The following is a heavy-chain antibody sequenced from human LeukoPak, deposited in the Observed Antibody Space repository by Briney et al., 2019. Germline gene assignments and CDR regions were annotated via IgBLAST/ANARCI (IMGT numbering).Heavy chain of an antibody. Sequence: GGSLRLSCAASGFSFSMYWMSWVRQAPGKGLEWVANIKEDGSEKYYVDSVKGRFTISRDNAKNSLYLQMNSLRAEDTALYYCARDWRPLVATAGADSDYWGQGTLVTVSS. CDR1: GFSFSMYW. CDR2: IKEDGSEK. CDR3: ARDWRPLVATAGADSDY. J-gene: IGHJ4*02. D-gene: IGHD5-12*01. V-gene: IGHV3-7*01.